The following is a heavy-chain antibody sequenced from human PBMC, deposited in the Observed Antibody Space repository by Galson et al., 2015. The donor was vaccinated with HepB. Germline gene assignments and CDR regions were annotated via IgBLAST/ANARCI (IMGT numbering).Heavy chain of an antibody. J-gene: IGHJ5*02. CDR3: ARAWDYQGLDWFDP. CDR1: GFTFRNYA. Sequence: SLRLSCADSGFTFRNYAMHWVRQAPGKGLEWVSYVSSLGSYTYYADSVKGRFTLYRDNAKNSLYLQMDTLTAEDTAVYYCARAWDYQGLDWFDPWGKGTLVSVSS. CDR2: VSSLGSYT. D-gene: IGHD4/OR15-4a*01. V-gene: IGHV3-21*01.